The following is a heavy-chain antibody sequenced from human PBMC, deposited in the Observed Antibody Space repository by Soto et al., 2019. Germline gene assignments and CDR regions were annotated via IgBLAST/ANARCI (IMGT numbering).Heavy chain of an antibody. J-gene: IGHJ5*02. Sequence: GASVKVSCKASGYTFTSYGISWVRQAPGQGLEWMGWISAYNGNTNYAQKLQGRVTMTTDTSTSTAYMELRSLRSDDTAVYDCARDRLGRMEIVLIVYPIWDWFDPWGQGTLVPFSP. V-gene: IGHV1-18*01. D-gene: IGHD2-8*01. CDR3: ARDRLGRMEIVLIVYPIWDWFDP. CDR2: ISAYNGNT. CDR1: GYTFTSYG.